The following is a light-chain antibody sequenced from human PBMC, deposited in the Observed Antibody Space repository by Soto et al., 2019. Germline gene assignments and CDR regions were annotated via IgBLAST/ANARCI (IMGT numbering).Light chain of an antibody. CDR2: GAS. V-gene: IGKV3-20*01. J-gene: IGKJ1*01. CDR1: HSVDTSN. Sequence: EVELTQYPATLSLSPGQRATLSCRASHSVDTSNVAWYQQRPGQAPRVLIYGASNRAAGIPDRFSGSGSGTDFTLTIRSLEPEDSAVYHCQQYGSSWWAFGHGTKVDIK. CDR3: QQYGSSWWA.